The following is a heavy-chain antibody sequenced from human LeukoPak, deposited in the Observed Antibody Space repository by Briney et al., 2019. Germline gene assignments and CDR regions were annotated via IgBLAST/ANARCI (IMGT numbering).Heavy chain of an antibody. J-gene: IGHJ5*02. CDR1: GFTFITST. CDR3: ARALEVDP. V-gene: IGHV3-21*01. CDR2: ISSSSTSI. Sequence: GGSLRLSCAASGFTFITSTMNWVRQAPGKGLEWVSSISSSSTSIYYADSVKSRFTISRDNAKHSLCLQMSSLRAEDTAVYYCARALEVDPWGQGTLVTVSS.